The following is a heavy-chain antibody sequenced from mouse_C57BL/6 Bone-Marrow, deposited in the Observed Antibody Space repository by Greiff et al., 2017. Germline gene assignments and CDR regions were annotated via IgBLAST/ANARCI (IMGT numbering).Heavy chain of an antibody. CDR2: INPSSGYT. Sequence: QVQLQQSGAELARPGASVKMSCKASGYTFTSYTMHWVKQRPGQGLEWIGYINPSSGYTKYNQKFKDKATLTADKASSTAYMQLSSLTSEDSAVYYCARDGVYAMDYWGQGTSVTVSS. V-gene: IGHV1-4*01. D-gene: IGHD1-1*01. CDR3: ARDGVYAMDY. CDR1: GYTFTSYT. J-gene: IGHJ4*01.